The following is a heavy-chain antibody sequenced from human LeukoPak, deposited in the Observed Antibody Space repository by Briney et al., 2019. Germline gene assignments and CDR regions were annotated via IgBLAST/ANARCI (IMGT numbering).Heavy chain of an antibody. CDR1: GFTFSSYA. CDR2: ISGSGGST. D-gene: IGHD3-9*01. CDR3: AKGGVLRYFDWLFKNFDY. J-gene: IGHJ4*02. V-gene: IGHV3-23*01. Sequence: PGGSLRPSCAASGFTFSSYAMSWVRQAPGKGLEWVSAISGSGGSTYYADSVKGRFTISRDNSKNTLYLQMNSLRAEDTAVYYCAKGGVLRYFDWLFKNFDYWGQGTLVTVSS.